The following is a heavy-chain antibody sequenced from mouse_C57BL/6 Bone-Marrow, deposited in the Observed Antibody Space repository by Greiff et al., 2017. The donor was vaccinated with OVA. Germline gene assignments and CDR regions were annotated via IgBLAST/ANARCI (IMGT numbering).Heavy chain of an antibody. CDR1: GFTFSNYW. D-gene: IGHD1-1*01. J-gene: IGHJ4*01. Sequence: EVKLVESGGGLVQPGGSMKLSCVASGFTFSNYWMNWVRQSPEKGLEWVAQIRLKSDNYATHYAESVKGRFTISRDDSKSSVYLQMNNLRAEDTGIYYCREYGSSIYYAMDYWGQGTSVTVSS. CDR2: IRLKSDNYAT. V-gene: IGHV6-3*01. CDR3: REYGSSIYYAMDY.